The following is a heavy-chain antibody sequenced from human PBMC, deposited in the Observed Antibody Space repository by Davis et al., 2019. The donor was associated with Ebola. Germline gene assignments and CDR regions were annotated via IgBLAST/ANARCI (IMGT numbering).Heavy chain of an antibody. CDR1: GFTFSSYG. J-gene: IGHJ6*02. V-gene: IGHV3-30*03. CDR3: TGAGDYGWYYYGMDV. Sequence: GESLKIPCAASGFTFSSYGMHWVRQAPGKGLEWVAVISYDGSNKYYADSVKGRFTISRDNSKNTLYLQMNSLRAEDTAVYYCTGAGDYGWYYYGMDVRGQGTTVTVSS. D-gene: IGHD4-17*01. CDR2: ISYDGSNK.